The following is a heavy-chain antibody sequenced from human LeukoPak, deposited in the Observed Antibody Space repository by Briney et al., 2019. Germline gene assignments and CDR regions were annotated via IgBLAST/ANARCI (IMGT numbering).Heavy chain of an antibody. J-gene: IGHJ4*02. Sequence: GGSLRLSCAASGFTFSSYGMHWIRQAPGKGLEWVALIWYDGSSKHYADSVRGRFTISRDNSKNTLYLQMNSLRAEDTAVYYCARDFELSHWGQGTLVTVSS. D-gene: IGHD3-16*02. CDR3: ARDFELSH. V-gene: IGHV3-33*01. CDR1: GFTFSSYG. CDR2: IWYDGSSK.